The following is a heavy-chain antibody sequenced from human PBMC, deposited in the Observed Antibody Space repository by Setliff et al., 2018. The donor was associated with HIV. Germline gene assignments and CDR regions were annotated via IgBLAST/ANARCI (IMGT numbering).Heavy chain of an antibody. J-gene: IGHJ3*01. CDR1: GGTFNTYA. Sequence: SVKVSCKASGGTFNTYAMNWVRQAPGQGPEWMGHIIPIFNIANYAQKFQDRITITADESTSTAYMELSSLRSEDTAVYYCASPHGYCPDGSCSLVGAFDFWGQGTMVTVSS. CDR2: IIPIFNIA. CDR3: ASPHGYCPDGSCSLVGAFDF. V-gene: IGHV1-69*13. D-gene: IGHD2-8*01.